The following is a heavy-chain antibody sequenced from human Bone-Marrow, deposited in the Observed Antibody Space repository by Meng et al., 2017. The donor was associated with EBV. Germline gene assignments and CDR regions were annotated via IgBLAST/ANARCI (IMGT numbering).Heavy chain of an antibody. V-gene: IGHV4-39*07. D-gene: IGHD3-22*01. J-gene: IGHJ4*02. CDR1: GGSISGSSYY. Sequence: LQRLESGPGLVKPAETLSLTCTASGGSISGSSYYWGWIRQPPGKGLEWIGSIYYSGSTYYNPSLKSRVTISVDTSKNQFSLKLSSVTAADTAVYYCAREYDSSGYSDYWGQGTLVTVSS. CDR2: IYYSGST. CDR3: AREYDSSGYSDY.